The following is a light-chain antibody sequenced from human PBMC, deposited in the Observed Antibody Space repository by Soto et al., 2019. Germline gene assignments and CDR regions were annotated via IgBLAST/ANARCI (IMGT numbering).Light chain of an antibody. CDR1: QSISNW. CDR3: QQYKSWT. V-gene: IGKV1-5*02. Sequence: DIQMTQSPSTLPASVGDRVTIICRASQSISNWLAWYQQKPGKAPKLLIYDASSLESGVPSRFSGSGSGTEFTLTISSLQPDDFATYYCQQYKSWTFGQGTKVDIK. CDR2: DAS. J-gene: IGKJ1*01.